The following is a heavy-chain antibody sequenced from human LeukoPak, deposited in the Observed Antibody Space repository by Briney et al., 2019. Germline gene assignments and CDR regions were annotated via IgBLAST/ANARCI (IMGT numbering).Heavy chain of an antibody. CDR1: GYSVCSNSAA. CDR3: ARDLLLAALGWFDP. Sequence: SQTLSLTCAISGYSVCSNSAAWNWIRQSPSRGLEWLGRTYYRSKWYNDYAVSVKSRITINPDTSKNQFSLQLNSVTPEDTAVYYCARDLLLAALGWFDPWGQGTLVTVSS. CDR2: TYYRSKWYN. J-gene: IGHJ5*02. D-gene: IGHD6-6*01. V-gene: IGHV6-1*01.